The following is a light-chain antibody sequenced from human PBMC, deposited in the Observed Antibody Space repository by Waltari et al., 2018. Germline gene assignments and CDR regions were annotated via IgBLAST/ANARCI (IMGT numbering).Light chain of an antibody. Sequence: QSVLTQPPSVSGTPGQRVTISCSESDSKLGSTYVSWYHQLPGTAPKPLIYSNDQMPSGVPDRISGSRAGASASLAISGLRSDDEAFYYCAAWDDSLGGWVFGGGTKLTVL. V-gene: IGLV1-47*02. CDR1: DSKLGSTY. CDR2: SND. CDR3: AAWDDSLGGWV. J-gene: IGLJ3*02.